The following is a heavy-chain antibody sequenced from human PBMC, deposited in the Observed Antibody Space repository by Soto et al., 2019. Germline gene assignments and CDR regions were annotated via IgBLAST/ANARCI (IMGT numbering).Heavy chain of an antibody. J-gene: IGHJ4*02. CDR3: ARGVMVRGVITFDY. V-gene: IGHV4-34*01. D-gene: IGHD3-10*01. Sequence: SETLSLTCAVYGGSFSGYYWSWIRQPPGKGLEWIGEINHSGSTNYNPSLKSRVTISVDTSKNQFSLKLSSVTAADTAVYYCARGVMVRGVITFDYWGQGTLVNVSS. CDR2: INHSGST. CDR1: GGSFSGYY.